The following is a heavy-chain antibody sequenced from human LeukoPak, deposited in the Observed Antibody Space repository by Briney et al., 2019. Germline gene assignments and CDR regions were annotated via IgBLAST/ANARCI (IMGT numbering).Heavy chain of an antibody. V-gene: IGHV4-39*01. CDR2: IYYSGST. CDR3: ARLRYYDSSGYWYYFDY. J-gene: IGHJ4*02. CDR1: GGSISSSSYY. D-gene: IGHD3-22*01. Sequence: TSETLSLTCTVSGGSISSSSYYWGWIRQPPGKGLEWIGSIYYSGSTYYNPSLKSRVTISVDTSKNQFSLKLSSVTAADTAVYFCARLRYYDSSGYWYYFDYWGQGTLVTVSS.